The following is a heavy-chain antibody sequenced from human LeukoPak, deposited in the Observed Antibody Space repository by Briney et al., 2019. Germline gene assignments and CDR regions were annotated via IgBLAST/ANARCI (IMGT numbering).Heavy chain of an antibody. J-gene: IGHJ6*02. Sequence: SVEVSCKASGGSFDNYAFSWVRQAPGQGLEWMGGIIPMFGTPHYAEKFQGRATITADESTSTAYMELSSLRSEDTAVYYCANKRSEETKQHHHGSDSYFNPWYYGMDVWGQGTKVSVSS. D-gene: IGHD3-10*01. CDR2: IIPMFGTP. CDR1: GGSFDNYA. CDR3: ANKRSEETKQHHHGSDSYFNPWYYGMDV. V-gene: IGHV1-69*01.